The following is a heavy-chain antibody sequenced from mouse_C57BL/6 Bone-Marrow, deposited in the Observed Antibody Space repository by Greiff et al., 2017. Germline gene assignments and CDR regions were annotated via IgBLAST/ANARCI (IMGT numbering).Heavy chain of an antibody. CDR2: ISSGSSTL. J-gene: IGHJ1*03. Sequence: EVKLQESGGGLVKPGGSLKLSCAASGFTFSDYGMHWVRQAPEKGLEWVAYISSGSSTLYYADTVKGRFTISRDNAKNTLFLQMTSLRSEDTAMYYCARKNYGSSYGYFDVWGTGTTVTVSS. D-gene: IGHD1-1*01. CDR3: ARKNYGSSYGYFDV. CDR1: GFTFSDYG. V-gene: IGHV5-17*01.